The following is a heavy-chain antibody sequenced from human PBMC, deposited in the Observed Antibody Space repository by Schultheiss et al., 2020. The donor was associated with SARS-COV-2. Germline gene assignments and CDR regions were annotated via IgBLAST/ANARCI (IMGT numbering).Heavy chain of an antibody. CDR1: GFTFDDYG. Sequence: GESLKISCAASGFTFDDYGMHWVRQAPGKGLEWVSLISEDSSRTYYADSVKGRFSISRDNSKNSLYLQINSLRSEDTALYYCAKDRWSRRDGFNVGPYGMDAWGQGTTVTVSS. D-gene: IGHD5-24*01. CDR2: ISEDSSRT. CDR3: AKDRWSRRDGFNVGPYGMDA. V-gene: IGHV3-43*02. J-gene: IGHJ6*02.